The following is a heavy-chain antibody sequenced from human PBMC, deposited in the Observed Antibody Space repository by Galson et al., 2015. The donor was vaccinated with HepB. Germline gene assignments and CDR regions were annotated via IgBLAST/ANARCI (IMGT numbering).Heavy chain of an antibody. J-gene: IGHJ6*03. CDR3: AKEKDPWGDAQYYYYYMDV. V-gene: IGHV3-7*03. CDR1: GFTFSSYW. D-gene: IGHD3-16*01. CDR2: IKQDGSEK. Sequence: SLRLACAASGFTFSSYWMSWVRQAPGEGLEWVDNIKQDGSEKYYVDSVKGRFTISRDNAKNSLYLQMNSLRAEDTALYYCAKEKDPWGDAQYYYYYMDVWGKGTTVTVSS.